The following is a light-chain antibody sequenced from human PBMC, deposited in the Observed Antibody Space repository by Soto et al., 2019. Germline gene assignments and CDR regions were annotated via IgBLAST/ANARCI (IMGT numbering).Light chain of an antibody. CDR1: SSNIGAVFD. J-gene: IGLJ2*01. CDR3: QSYDSGLSGWL. CDR2: ENT. Sequence: QPVLTQPPSVSGAPGQRVTISCTGSSSNIGAVFDVHWYQQVPGTAPKLLIYENTKRPSGVPDRFSGSKSGTSASLAITGLPAEDEADYYCQSYDSGLSGWLFGGGTKLTVL. V-gene: IGLV1-40*01.